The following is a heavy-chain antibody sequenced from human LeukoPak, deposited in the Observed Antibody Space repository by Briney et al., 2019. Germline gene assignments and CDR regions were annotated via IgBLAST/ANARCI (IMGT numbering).Heavy chain of an antibody. J-gene: IGHJ4*02. CDR1: GYSISSGYY. CDR3: ARQTGSGLFILP. D-gene: IGHD3/OR15-3a*01. Sequence: PSETLSLTCTVSGYSISSGYYWGWIRQPPGKGLEWIGSMYQSGSTYYNASLKSQVSIPIDTSKNQFSLRLTSVTAADTAVYYCARQTGSGLFILPGGQGTLVTVSS. CDR2: MYQSGST. V-gene: IGHV4-38-2*02.